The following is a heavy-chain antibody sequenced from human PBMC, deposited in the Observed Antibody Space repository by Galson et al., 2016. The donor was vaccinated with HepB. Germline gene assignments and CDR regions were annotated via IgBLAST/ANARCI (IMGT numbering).Heavy chain of an antibody. J-gene: IGHJ4*02. V-gene: IGHV3-74*01. D-gene: IGHD4-23*01. CDR1: GFTFSNYW. CDR2: ITIDGNTT. CDR3: ARDLWRGGRIDY. Sequence: SLRLSCAASGFTFSNYWMHWVRQAPGKGLVWVSHITIDGNTTTYADSVKGRFTISRDNAKNTLYLQMNSLRAEDTAVYYCARDLWRGGRIDYWGQGTLVTVSS.